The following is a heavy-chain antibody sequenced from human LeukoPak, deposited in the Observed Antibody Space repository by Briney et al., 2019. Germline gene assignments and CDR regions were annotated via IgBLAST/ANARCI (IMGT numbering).Heavy chain of an antibody. CDR1: DDSFSSHY. CDR3: ARDLVTVTKGFDI. V-gene: IGHV4-59*11. Sequence: SETLSLTCAVSDDSFSSHYWTWIRQPPGKGLEWIGYISYIGSTNYNPSLKSRVTISINTSKNQFSLKLSSVTAADTAVYYCARDLVTVTKGFDIWGQGTMVSVSS. D-gene: IGHD4-17*01. CDR2: ISYIGST. J-gene: IGHJ3*02.